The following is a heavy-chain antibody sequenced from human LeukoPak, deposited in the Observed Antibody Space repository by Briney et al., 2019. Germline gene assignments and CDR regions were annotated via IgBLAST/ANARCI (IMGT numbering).Heavy chain of an antibody. Sequence: SETLSLTCTVSGGSISSSSYYWGWIRQPPGKGLEWTGSIYYSGSTYYNPSLKSRVTISVDTSKNQFSLKLSSVTAADTAVYYCARRVGYSYFDYWGQGTLVTVSS. CDR3: ARRVGYSYFDY. CDR2: IYYSGST. CDR1: GGSISSSSYY. J-gene: IGHJ4*02. V-gene: IGHV4-39*01. D-gene: IGHD5-18*01.